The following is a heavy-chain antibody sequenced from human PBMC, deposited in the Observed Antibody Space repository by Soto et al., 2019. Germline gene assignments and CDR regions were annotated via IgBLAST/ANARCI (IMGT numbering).Heavy chain of an antibody. V-gene: IGHV4-31*03. CDR1: GGSISSGGYY. CDR2: IYYSGST. J-gene: IGHJ2*01. CDR3: ARGRMPTVVHRYFDL. Sequence: QVQLQESGPGLVKPSQTLSLTCTVSGGSISSGGYYWSWIRQHPGKGLEWIGYIYYSGSTSYNPSLQSRVTVSPAQSKHRFSLTLSSVTAPDTAVYYCARGRMPTVVHRYFDLWGRGTLVTVSS. D-gene: IGHD4-17*01.